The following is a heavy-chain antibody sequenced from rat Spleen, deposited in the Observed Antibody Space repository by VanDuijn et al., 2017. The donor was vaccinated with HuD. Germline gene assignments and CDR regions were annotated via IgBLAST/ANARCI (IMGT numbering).Heavy chain of an antibody. CDR3: ARAGSAAISLGNWFAY. D-gene: IGHD1-2*01. V-gene: IGHV2-13*01. J-gene: IGHJ3*01. CDR2: IWSNGGT. Sequence: QVQLKESGPGLVQPSQTLSLTCTVSGFSLSSYGVSWIRQPPGKGLEWMGVIWSNGGTDYNSAIKSRLSISRDTSKSQVFLKMNSLQTEDTATYYCARAGSAAISLGNWFAYWGQGTLVTVSS. CDR1: GFSLSSYG.